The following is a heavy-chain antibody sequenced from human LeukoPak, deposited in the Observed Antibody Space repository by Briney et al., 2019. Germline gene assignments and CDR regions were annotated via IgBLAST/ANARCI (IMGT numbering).Heavy chain of an antibody. CDR3: ARNVSGGFFND. CDR2: IHHSVSRFMRGRT. J-gene: IGHJ1*01. V-gene: IGHV4-38-2*01. CDR1: GYSIANTYC. Sequence: SETLSLTCSVSGYSIANTYCWAWIRQFPGKGFEWLGSIHHSVSRFMRGRTHYNPSLRSRVTVSADTSKNQFSLTLSGVTAADTAVYFCARNVSGGFFNDWSPGTLVTVSS. D-gene: IGHD6-19*01.